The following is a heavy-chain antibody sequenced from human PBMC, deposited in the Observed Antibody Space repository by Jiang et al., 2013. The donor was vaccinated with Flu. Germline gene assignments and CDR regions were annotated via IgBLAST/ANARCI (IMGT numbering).Heavy chain of an antibody. V-gene: IGHV2-70*01. CDR1: GFSLSTSGMC. CDR2: IDWDDDK. D-gene: IGHD6-13*01. J-gene: IGHJ4*02. CDR3: ARTGYSSSWYSSFDY. Sequence: KPTQTLTLTCTFSGFSLSTSGMCVSWIRQPPGKALEWLALIDWDDDKYYSTSLKTRLTISKDTSKNQVVLTMTNMDPVDTATYYCARTGYSSSWYSSFDYWGQGTLVTVSS.